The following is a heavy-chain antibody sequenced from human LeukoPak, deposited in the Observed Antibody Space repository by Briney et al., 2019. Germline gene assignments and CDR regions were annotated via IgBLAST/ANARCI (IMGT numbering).Heavy chain of an antibody. CDR1: GLTVSSNS. Sequence: GGSLRLSCAASGLTVSSNSMSWVRQAPGKGLEWVSFIYSGGSTYYADSVKGRFTISRDNSKDTLYLQMNSLRADDTAVYYCARRAGAYSHPYDHWGQGTLVTVSS. V-gene: IGHV3-53*01. CDR2: IYSGGST. CDR3: ARRAGAYSHPYDH. J-gene: IGHJ4*02. D-gene: IGHD4/OR15-4a*01.